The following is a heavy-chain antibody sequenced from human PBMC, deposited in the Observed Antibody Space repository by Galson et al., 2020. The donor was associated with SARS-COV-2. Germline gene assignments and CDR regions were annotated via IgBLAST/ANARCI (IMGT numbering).Heavy chain of an antibody. CDR2: IGVAGDT. CDR1: GSTLRNYD. J-gene: IGHJ6*02. D-gene: IGHD3-3*01. V-gene: IGHV3-13*01. CDR3: ARGRHYHFWSGYYTYDYYGMDV. Sequence: GESLKISCAASGSTLRNYDMHWVRQVLGKGLEWVSTIGVAGDTFYSGSVKGRFLISRESAKNSVYLQMNSLRAGDTAVYYCARGRHYHFWSGYYTYDYYGMDVWGQGTTVTVSS.